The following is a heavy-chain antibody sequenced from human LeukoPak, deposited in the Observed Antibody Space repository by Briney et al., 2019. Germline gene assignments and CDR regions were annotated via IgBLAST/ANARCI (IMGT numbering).Heavy chain of an antibody. V-gene: IGHV4-59*04. CDR3: ARTYYYDSSGYWDFDY. CDR1: GFTFSISA. J-gene: IGHJ4*02. D-gene: IGHD3-22*01. Sequence: PGGSLRLSCETSGFTFSISAMSWVRQAPGKGLEWIGNIYYSGSTYYNPSLKSRVTMSVDTSKNHFSLKLSSVTAADTAVYYCARTYYYDSSGYWDFDYWGQGTLVTVSS. CDR2: IYYSGST.